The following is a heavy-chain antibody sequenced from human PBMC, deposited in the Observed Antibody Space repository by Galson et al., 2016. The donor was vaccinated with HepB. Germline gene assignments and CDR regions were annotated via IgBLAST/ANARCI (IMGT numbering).Heavy chain of an antibody. J-gene: IGHJ4*02. CDR1: GFSFSSYS. CDR2: ITSRSNYI. V-gene: IGHV3-21*01. Sequence: SLRLSCAASGFSFSSYSMHWIRQAPGKGLEWVSSITSRSNYIHYADSVKGRFTISRDNAKKSLYLQMNSLRVEDTAMYYCARDVSGYSGVQWGQGTLGTVS. D-gene: IGHD5-12*01. CDR3: ARDVSGYSGVQ.